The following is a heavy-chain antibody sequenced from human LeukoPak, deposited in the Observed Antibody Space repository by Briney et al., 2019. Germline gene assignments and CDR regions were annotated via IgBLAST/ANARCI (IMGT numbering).Heavy chain of an antibody. V-gene: IGHV4-38-2*02. CDR1: GYSISSGYY. D-gene: IGHD4-17*01. CDR3: ARASYGDYVYHAFDI. J-gene: IGHJ3*02. Sequence: SETLSLTCTVSGYSISSGYYWGWIRQPPGKGLEWIGSICHSGSTYYNPSLKSRVTISVDTSKNQFSLKLSSVTAADTAVYYCARASYGDYVYHAFDIWGQGTMVTVSS. CDR2: ICHSGST.